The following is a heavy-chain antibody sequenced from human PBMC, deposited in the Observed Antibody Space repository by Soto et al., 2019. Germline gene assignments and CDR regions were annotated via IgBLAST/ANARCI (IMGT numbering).Heavy chain of an antibody. J-gene: IGHJ3*02. D-gene: IGHD3-22*01. CDR2: IIPIFGTA. Sequence: SVKVSCKASGGTFSSYAISWVRQAPGQGLEWMGGIIPIFGTANYAQKFQGRVTITADESTSTAYMELSSLRSEDTAVYYCARDLNQYYYDSSGYQWWDAFDIWGQVTIFTVS. CDR1: GGTFSSYA. V-gene: IGHV1-69*13. CDR3: ARDLNQYYYDSSGYQWWDAFDI.